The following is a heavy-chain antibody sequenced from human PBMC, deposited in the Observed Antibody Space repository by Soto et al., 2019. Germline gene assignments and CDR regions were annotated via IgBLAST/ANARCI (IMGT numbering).Heavy chain of an antibody. CDR1: GYTLTELS. J-gene: IGHJ4*02. Sequence: ASVKFSCKVSGYTLTELSMHWVRQAPGKGLEWMGGFDPEDGETIYAQKFQGRVTMTEDTSTDTAYMELSSLRSEDTAVYYCATSHCSSTSCYTLHFDYWGQGTLVTVSS. V-gene: IGHV1-24*01. CDR2: FDPEDGET. CDR3: ATSHCSSTSCYTLHFDY. D-gene: IGHD2-2*02.